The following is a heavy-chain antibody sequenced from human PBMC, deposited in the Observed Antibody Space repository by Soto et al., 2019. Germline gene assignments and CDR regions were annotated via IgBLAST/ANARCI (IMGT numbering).Heavy chain of an antibody. Sequence: GGSLRLSCAASGFTFSSYSMNWVRQAPGKGLEWVSSISSSSSYINYADSVKGRFIISRDNAKNTLSLQMNSLTVDDTAIYYCARAGSYRFDYWGQGTLVTVSS. J-gene: IGHJ4*02. D-gene: IGHD3-16*02. CDR1: GFTFSSYS. CDR3: ARAGSYRFDY. V-gene: IGHV3-21*01. CDR2: ISSSSSYI.